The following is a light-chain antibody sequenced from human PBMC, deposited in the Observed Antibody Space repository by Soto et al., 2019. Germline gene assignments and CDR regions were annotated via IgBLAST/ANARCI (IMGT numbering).Light chain of an antibody. Sequence: QSVLTQPPSVSAAPGQEVTISCSGTSSNVGHNSVSWYQHLPGTAPKLLIYDNNKRPSGIPARFSGSKSGTSATLGITGLQTGDEADYDCGAWDDRLTVFVFGSGTKVTVL. J-gene: IGLJ1*01. CDR2: DNN. CDR1: SSNVGHNS. CDR3: GAWDDRLTVFV. V-gene: IGLV1-51*01.